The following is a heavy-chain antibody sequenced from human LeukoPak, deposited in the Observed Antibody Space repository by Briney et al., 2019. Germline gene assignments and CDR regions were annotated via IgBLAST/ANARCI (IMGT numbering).Heavy chain of an antibody. CDR1: GGSISSYY. V-gene: IGHV4-59*01. CDR2: IYYSGST. Sequence: PSETLSLTYTVSGGSISSYYWSWIRQPPGKGLEWIGYIYYSGSTNYNPSLKSRVTISVDTSKNQFSLKLSSVTAADTAVYYCARVRYSYGSRTFDYWGQGTLVTVSS. D-gene: IGHD5-18*01. CDR3: ARVRYSYGSRTFDY. J-gene: IGHJ4*02.